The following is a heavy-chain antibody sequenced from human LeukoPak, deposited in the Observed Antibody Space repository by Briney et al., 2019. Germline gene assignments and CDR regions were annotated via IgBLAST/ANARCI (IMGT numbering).Heavy chain of an antibody. D-gene: IGHD3-9*01. CDR3: ARGPGVRYFDWLWGYFDY. Sequence: KPSETLSLTCTVSGGSISSYYWSWIRQPPGKGLEWIGYIYYSGSTNYNPSLKSRVTISVDTSKNQFSLKLSSVTAADTAVYYCARGPGVRYFDWLWGYFDYWGQGTLVTVSS. J-gene: IGHJ4*02. CDR1: GGSISSYY. CDR2: IYYSGST. V-gene: IGHV4-59*01.